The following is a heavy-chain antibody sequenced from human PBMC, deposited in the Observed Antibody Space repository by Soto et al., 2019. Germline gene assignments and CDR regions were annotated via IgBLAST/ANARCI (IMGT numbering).Heavy chain of an antibody. CDR3: AREVSSSWSNYDDFDT. D-gene: IGHD6-13*01. Sequence: ASVKVSCKASGYTFTSYGISWVRQAPGQGLEWMGWISAYNGNTNYAQKLQGRVTMTTDKSTSTAYMELRSLRSEDTAVYYCAREVSSSWSNYDDFDTWGQGTMVTVSS. J-gene: IGHJ3*02. CDR1: GYTFTSYG. CDR2: ISAYNGNT. V-gene: IGHV1-18*01.